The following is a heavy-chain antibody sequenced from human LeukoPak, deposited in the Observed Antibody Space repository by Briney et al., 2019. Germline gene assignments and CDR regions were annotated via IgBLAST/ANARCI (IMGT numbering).Heavy chain of an antibody. J-gene: IGHJ6*03. CDR3: ARAYYDSSGYYYLGYYYYYMDV. CDR2: MSAYNNNT. V-gene: IGHV1-18*01. CDR1: GYTFTSYG. Sequence: ASVKVSCKASGYTFTSYGISWVRQAPGQGLEWMGWMSAYNNNTNYAQKFQGRVTMTRNTSISTAYMELSSLRSEDTAVYYCARAYYDSSGYYYLGYYYYYMDVWGKGTTVTISS. D-gene: IGHD3-22*01.